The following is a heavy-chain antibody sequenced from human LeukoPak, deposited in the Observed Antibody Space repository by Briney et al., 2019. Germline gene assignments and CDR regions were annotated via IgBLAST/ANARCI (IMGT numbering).Heavy chain of an antibody. CDR2: ISSSGSTI. CDR3: ARALGYSSSWYRDYYYYMDV. D-gene: IGHD6-13*01. CDR1: GFTVSSNY. Sequence: GGSLRLSCAASGFTVSSNYMSWVRQAPGKGLEWVSYISSSGSTIYYADSVKGRFTISRDNAKNSLYLQMNSLRAEDTAVYYCARALGYSSSWYRDYYYYMDVWGKGTTVTVSS. V-gene: IGHV3-11*04. J-gene: IGHJ6*03.